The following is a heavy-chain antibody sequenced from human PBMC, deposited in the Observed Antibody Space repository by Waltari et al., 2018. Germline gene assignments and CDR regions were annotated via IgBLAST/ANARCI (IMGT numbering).Heavy chain of an antibody. CDR1: GFSFGGFA. CDR2: VSGSGATT. CDR3: AKAFRGYSGSYFDI. J-gene: IGHJ4*02. V-gene: IGHV3-23*01. Sequence: EVQLLESGGGLIQPGGSLRLSCAASGFSFGGFAMNWVRQAPGKGLEWVSGVSGSGATTNYADSVRGRFTVSRDNTRNTVYLQMNSLRVEDTAVYYCAKAFRGYSGSYFDIWGRGTLVAVSA. D-gene: IGHD5-12*01.